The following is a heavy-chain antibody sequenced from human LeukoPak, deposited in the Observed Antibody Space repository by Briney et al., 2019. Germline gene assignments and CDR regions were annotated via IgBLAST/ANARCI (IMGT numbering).Heavy chain of an antibody. J-gene: IGHJ4*02. CDR2: IYYSGST. CDR3: ARDGFGLPFDY. D-gene: IGHD3-10*01. V-gene: IGHV4-30-4*01. Sequence: SETLSLTCTVSGGSISSGDYYWSWIRQPPGTGLEWIGYIYYSGSTYYNPSLKSRVTISVDTSKNQFSLKLSSVTAADTAEYYCARDGFGLPFDYWGQGTLVTVSS. CDR1: GGSISSGDYY.